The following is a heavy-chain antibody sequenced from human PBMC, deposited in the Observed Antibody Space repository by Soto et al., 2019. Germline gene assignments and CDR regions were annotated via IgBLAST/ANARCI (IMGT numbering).Heavy chain of an antibody. CDR3: ARGAGIAADGIFDY. Sequence: PSETLSLTGTVSGGSISSYYCSWIRQPPWKGLEWIGYIYYSGITNYNPSLKSRVTISVDTSKNQFSLKLSCVTAADTAVYYCARGAGIAADGIFDYWGQGTLVTFSS. D-gene: IGHD6-13*01. J-gene: IGHJ4*02. CDR1: GGSISSYY. CDR2: IYYSGIT. V-gene: IGHV4-59*01.